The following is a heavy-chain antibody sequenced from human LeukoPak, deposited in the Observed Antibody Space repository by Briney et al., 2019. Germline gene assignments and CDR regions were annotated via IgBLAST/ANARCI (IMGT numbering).Heavy chain of an antibody. J-gene: IGHJ3*02. V-gene: IGHV1-69*04. CDR3: ARVRSLIVVVTAGAFDI. D-gene: IGHD2-21*02. CDR1: GGTFSSYA. Sequence: SVKVSCKASGGTFSSYAISRVRQAPGQGLEWMGRIIPILGIANYAQKFQGRVTITADKSTSTAYMELSSLRSEDTAVYYCARVRSLIVVVTAGAFDIWGQGTMVTVSS. CDR2: IIPILGIA.